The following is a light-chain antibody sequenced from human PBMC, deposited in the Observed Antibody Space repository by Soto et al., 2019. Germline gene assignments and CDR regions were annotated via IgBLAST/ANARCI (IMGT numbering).Light chain of an antibody. CDR1: QGVSSN. CDR2: LPS. Sequence: PGALYLYLGKRANINCRDRQGVSSNYLGWYQQKPGQAPRLLIYLPSSRAPGIPDRFSGTGSGTEFTLTISSLQSEDFAVYFCQQYNNWWTFGQGTKVDIK. CDR3: QQYNNWWT. J-gene: IGKJ1*01. V-gene: IGKV3D-15*01.